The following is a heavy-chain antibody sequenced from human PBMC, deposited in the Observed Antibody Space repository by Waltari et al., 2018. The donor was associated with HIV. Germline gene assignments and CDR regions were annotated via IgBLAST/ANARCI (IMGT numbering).Heavy chain of an antibody. CDR2: IKSQDEGGTT. D-gene: IGHD3-16*01. CDR1: GFTVTDAW. CDR3: ATVGGGTRDF. Sequence: EVQLVESGGGLVKPGGSLRLSCTTPGFTVTDAWMSWVRQAPGEGLEGVGRIKSQDEGGTTYYAAPVKGRFTISGDDSKNTVFLQMNSLKPEDTAVYYCATVGGGTRDFWGQGTLVIVSS. J-gene: IGHJ4*02. V-gene: IGHV3-15*01.